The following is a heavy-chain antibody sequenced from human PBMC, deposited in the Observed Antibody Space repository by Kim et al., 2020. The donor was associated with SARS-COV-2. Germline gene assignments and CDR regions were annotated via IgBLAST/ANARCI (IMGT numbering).Heavy chain of an antibody. V-gene: IGHV4-39*07. J-gene: IGHJ6*02. Sequence: SETLSLTCTVSGGSISNTSYSWGWIRQPPGMGLDWIGTIYYSGDTFYNPSLKSRVTISLDTAKSHFSLRLSSVTAADTVEYYCVTPTRMGTTGGRVYYYYGMDVWGQGTAVTVSS. CDR1: GGSISNTSYS. CDR3: VTPTRMGTTGGRVYYYYGMDV. D-gene: IGHD3-16*01. CDR2: IYYSGDT.